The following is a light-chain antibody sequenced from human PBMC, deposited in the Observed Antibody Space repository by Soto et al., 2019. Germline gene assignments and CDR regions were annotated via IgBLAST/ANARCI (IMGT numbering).Light chain of an antibody. J-gene: IGLJ3*02. V-gene: IGLV1-44*01. Sequence: QSVLTQPPSASGTPGQRVTISCSGSDSNIGSNTVNWYQHLPGMAPKLLTHSNDHRPSGVADRFSGSKSGTSASLAISGLRSEDEADYYCETWDAILKGWVFGGGTQLTV. CDR1: DSNIGSNT. CDR2: SND. CDR3: ETWDAILKGWV.